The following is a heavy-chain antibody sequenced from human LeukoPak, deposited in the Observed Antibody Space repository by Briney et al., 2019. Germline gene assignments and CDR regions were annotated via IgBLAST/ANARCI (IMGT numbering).Heavy chain of an antibody. Sequence: PGGSLRLSCAASGFTFNTYTMNWVRRAPGKGLEWVSSISSSSNNINYADSVKGRFTISRDNAMNSVHLQMNSLRVEDTAVYYCARGYQRPDYWGQGTLITVSS. V-gene: IGHV3-21*01. J-gene: IGHJ4*02. CDR2: ISSSSNNI. CDR3: ARGYQRPDY. CDR1: GFTFNTYT. D-gene: IGHD2-2*01.